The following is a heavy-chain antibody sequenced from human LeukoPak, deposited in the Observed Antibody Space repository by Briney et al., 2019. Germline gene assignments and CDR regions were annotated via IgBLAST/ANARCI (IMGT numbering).Heavy chain of an antibody. J-gene: IGHJ4*02. V-gene: IGHV3-11*01. Sequence: GGSLRLSCAASGFTFSVYYMSWIRQAPGKGLEWVSYISSSVSTIYYTDSVKGRFTISRDNAKNSLYLQMNSLRAEDTPVYYCGRDLNSYDRSGYYWGQGTLVTVSS. D-gene: IGHD3-22*01. CDR3: GRDLNSYDRSGYY. CDR2: ISSSVSTI. CDR1: GFTFSVYY.